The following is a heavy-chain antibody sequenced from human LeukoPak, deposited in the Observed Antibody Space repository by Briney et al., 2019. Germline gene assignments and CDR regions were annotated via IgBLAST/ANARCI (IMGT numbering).Heavy chain of an antibody. CDR2: ISGSGNRA. CDR3: AKDADISVELVVITSFDS. D-gene: IGHD3-22*01. CDR1: RFTFSTYG. J-gene: IGHJ4*02. Sequence: GGSLRLSCAASRFTFSTYGMNWVRQTPGKGLEGVSAISGSGNRAYHADSVKGRFTISRENSKNILYLQMNSLRAEDTALYYCAKDADISVELVVITSFDSWGQGTLVTVSS. V-gene: IGHV3-23*01.